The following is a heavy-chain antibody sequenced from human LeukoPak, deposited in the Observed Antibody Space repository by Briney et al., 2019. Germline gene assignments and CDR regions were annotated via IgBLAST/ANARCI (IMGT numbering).Heavy chain of an antibody. V-gene: IGHV4-61*02. CDR3: ARGYCSSTSCYWRY. Sequence: PSETLSLTFSVSGGSISSGSYYWSWIRQPAGKGLEWIGRIYTSGSTNYNPSLKSRVTISVDTSKNQFSLKLSSVTAADTAVYYCARGYCSSTSCYWRYWGQGILVTVSS. J-gene: IGHJ4*02. D-gene: IGHD2-2*01. CDR2: IYTSGST. CDR1: GGSISSGSYY.